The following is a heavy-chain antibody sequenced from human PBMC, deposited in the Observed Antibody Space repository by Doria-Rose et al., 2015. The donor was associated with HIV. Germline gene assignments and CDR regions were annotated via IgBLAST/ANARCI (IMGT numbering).Heavy chain of an antibody. D-gene: IGHD5-12*01. CDR1: GFTFDDYA. V-gene: IGHV3-9*01. CDR2: ISWNSGII. Sequence: EVQLVESGGGLVQPGRSLRLSCAASGFTFDDYAMHWVRQAPGKGLEWVSGISWNSGIIGYADSVKGRLTISRDNAKNSLYLHLNRLRADDTAVYYCAKDSGSDQGREGAFHIWGQGTMATVSS. CDR3: AKDSGSDQGREGAFHI. J-gene: IGHJ3*02.